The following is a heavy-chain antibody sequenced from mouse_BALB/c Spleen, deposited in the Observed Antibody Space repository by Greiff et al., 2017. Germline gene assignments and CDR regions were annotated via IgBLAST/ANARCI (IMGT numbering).Heavy chain of an antibody. D-gene: IGHD3-3*01. J-gene: IGHJ1*01. CDR2: INPSSGYT. V-gene: IGHV1-4*01. Sequence: VQLQQSGAELARPGASVKMSCKASGYTFTSYTMHWVKQRPGQGLEWIGYINPSSGYTNYNQKFKDKATLTADKSSSTAYMQLSSLTSEDSAVYYCARGDEDWYFDVWGAGTTVTVSS. CDR3: ARGDEDWYFDV. CDR1: GYTFTSYT.